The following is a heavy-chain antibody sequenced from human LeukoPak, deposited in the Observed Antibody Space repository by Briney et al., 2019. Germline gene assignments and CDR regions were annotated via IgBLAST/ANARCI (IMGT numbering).Heavy chain of an antibody. Sequence: ASVKVSCKASGGTFSSYAISWVRQAPGQGLEWMAWINLNSGGTNYAQKFQGRVTMTRDTSISTAYMELSNLRSDDTAVYYCVTSTGYFNTWGAFDIWGQGTMVTVSS. CDR3: VTSTGYFNTWGAFDI. CDR1: GGTFSSYA. J-gene: IGHJ3*02. CDR2: INLNSGGT. V-gene: IGHV1-2*02. D-gene: IGHD2-15*01.